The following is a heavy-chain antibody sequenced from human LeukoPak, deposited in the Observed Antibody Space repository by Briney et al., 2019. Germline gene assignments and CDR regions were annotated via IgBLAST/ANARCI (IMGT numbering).Heavy chain of an antibody. Sequence: SETLSLTCTVSGGSISSNSYYWGWIRQPPGKGLEWIGSMYYSGSTYYNPSLKSRVTISVDTSKNQFSLKLSSVTAADTAVYYCARASPARATAGLKGTYWYFDLWGRGTLVTVSS. CDR1: GGSISSNSYY. V-gene: IGHV4-39*07. D-gene: IGHD6-13*01. J-gene: IGHJ2*01. CDR2: MYYSGST. CDR3: ARASPARATAGLKGTYWYFDL.